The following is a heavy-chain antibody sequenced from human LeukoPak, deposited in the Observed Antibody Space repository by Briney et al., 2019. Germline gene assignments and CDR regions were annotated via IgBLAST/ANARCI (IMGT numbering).Heavy chain of an antibody. Sequence: PGGSLRLSCAASGFTFSSYSMNWVRQAPGKGLEWVSAISGSGGSTYYADSVKGRFTISRDNSKNTLYLQMNSLRAEDTAVYYCAKDGEYSGWYEMMYYFDYWGQGTLVTVSS. CDR3: AKDGEYSGWYEMMYYFDY. V-gene: IGHV3-23*01. CDR2: ISGSGGST. J-gene: IGHJ4*02. D-gene: IGHD6-19*01. CDR1: GFTFSSYS.